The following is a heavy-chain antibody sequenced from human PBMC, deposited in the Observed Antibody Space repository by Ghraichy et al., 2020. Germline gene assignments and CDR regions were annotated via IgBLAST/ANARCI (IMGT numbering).Heavy chain of an antibody. CDR2: ISVSGDAT. Sequence: LSLTCAASEFTFSNCPMRWVRQAPGKRLEWVSSISVSGDATFYGDSVQGRFTVSRDNSKNTLYLQMNSLRDDDTAVYSCARIAVSGRWYFDLWGRGTQVTVSS. CDR1: EFTFSNCP. CDR3: ARIAVSGRWYFDL. J-gene: IGHJ2*01. D-gene: IGHD6-19*01. V-gene: IGHV3-23*02.